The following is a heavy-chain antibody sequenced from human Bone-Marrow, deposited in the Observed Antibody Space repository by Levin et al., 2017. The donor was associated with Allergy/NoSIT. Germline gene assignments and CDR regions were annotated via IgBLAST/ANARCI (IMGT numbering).Heavy chain of an antibody. CDR2: ISTTGSTE. CDR3: ANAYCGADCSPTEFDY. D-gene: IGHD2-21*01. V-gene: IGHV3-11*01. CDR1: GFTFSDYY. Sequence: GGSLRLSCAASGFTFSDYYMGWIRQTPGKGLEWVAEISTTGSTETYADSVKGRFTISRDNATNSLFLQMTSLRPAATAVYYYANAYCGADCSPTEFDYWVRGALVAVSS. J-gene: IGHJ4*02.